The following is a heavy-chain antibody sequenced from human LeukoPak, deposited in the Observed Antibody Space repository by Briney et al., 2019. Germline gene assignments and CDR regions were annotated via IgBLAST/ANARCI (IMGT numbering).Heavy chain of an antibody. D-gene: IGHD3-22*01. CDR2: IYPNSGGT. J-gene: IGHJ5*02. CDR3: ARDGRHRLSGYGGWFDP. Sequence: ASVKVSCKASAYTFTGYYMHWVRQAPGQGLEWMGWIYPNSGGTNYAQKLQGRVTMTTDTSTSTAYMEVKSLRSDDTAVYFCARDGRHRLSGYGGWFDPWGQGTLVTVSS. V-gene: IGHV1-2*02. CDR1: AYTFTGYY.